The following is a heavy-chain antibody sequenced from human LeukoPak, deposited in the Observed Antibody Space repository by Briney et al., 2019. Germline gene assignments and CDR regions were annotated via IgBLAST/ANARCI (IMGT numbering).Heavy chain of an antibody. CDR1: GFTFSSYW. V-gene: IGHV3-7*01. Sequence: GGSLRPSCAASGFTFSSYWMSWVRQAPGKGLEWVANIKQDGSEKYYVDSVKGRFTISRDNAKNSLYLQMNSLRAEDTAVYYCAGTDIVVVVAATTDYYYYGMDVWGQGTTVTVSS. CDR2: IKQDGSEK. D-gene: IGHD2-15*01. CDR3: AGTDIVVVVAATTDYYYYGMDV. J-gene: IGHJ6*02.